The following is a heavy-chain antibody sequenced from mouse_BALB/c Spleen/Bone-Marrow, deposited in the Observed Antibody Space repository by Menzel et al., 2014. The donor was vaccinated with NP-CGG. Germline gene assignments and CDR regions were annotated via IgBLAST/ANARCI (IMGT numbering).Heavy chain of an antibody. D-gene: IGHD2-2*01. CDR2: INPSNGGT. V-gene: IGHV1-18*01. J-gene: IGHJ3*01. CDR3: ARSYGYERSWFAY. CDR1: GYTFTEYT. Sequence: EVKVVESGPEVVKPGASVKISCKTSGYTFTEYTMHWVKQSHGKSLEWIGGINPSNGGTTYNQKFKGKATLTVDKSSSTAYMELRSLTSEDSAVYYCARSYGYERSWFAYWGQGTLVTVSA.